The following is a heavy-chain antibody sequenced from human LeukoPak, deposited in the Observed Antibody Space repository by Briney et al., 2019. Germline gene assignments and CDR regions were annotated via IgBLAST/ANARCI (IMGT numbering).Heavy chain of an antibody. V-gene: IGHV1-2*02. D-gene: IGHD6-6*01. CDR3: ARAREYSSSGDFDY. J-gene: IGHJ4*02. CDR1: GYTFTGYY. CDR2: INPNSGGT. Sequence: ASVKVSCKASGYTFTGYYMHWVRQPPGQGLEWMGWINPNSGGTNYAQKFQGRVTMTRDTSISTAYMELSRLRSDDTAVYYCARAREYSSSGDFDYWGQGTLVTVSS.